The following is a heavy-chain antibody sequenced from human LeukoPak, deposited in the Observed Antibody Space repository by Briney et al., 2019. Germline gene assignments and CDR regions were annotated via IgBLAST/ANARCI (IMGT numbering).Heavy chain of an antibody. J-gene: IGHJ4*02. D-gene: IGHD4-17*01. CDR2: IYSGGST. V-gene: IGHV3-66*01. CDR1: GFTVSSNY. Sequence: GGSLRLSCAASGFTVSSNYMSWVRQAPGKGLEWVSVIYSGGSTYYADSVKGRFTTSRDNSKNTLYLQMNSLRAEDTAVYYCARTAADDYGDPSALDYWGQGTLVTVSS. CDR3: ARTAADDYGDPSALDY.